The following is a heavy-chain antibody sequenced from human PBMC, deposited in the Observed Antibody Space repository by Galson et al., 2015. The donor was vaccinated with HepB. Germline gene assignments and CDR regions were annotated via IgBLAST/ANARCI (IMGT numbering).Heavy chain of an antibody. J-gene: IGHJ5*02. CDR2: IIPILDIT. CDR3: ARDDYASWFDP. V-gene: IGHV1-69*04. D-gene: IGHD4-17*01. CDR1: GGTFSTYT. Sequence: SVKVSCKASGGTFSTYTISWVRQAPGQGLEWMGRIIPILDITNYAQKFQGRVTITAGKSTSTAYMELSSLRSEDTAVYYCARDDYASWFDPWGQGTLVTVSS.